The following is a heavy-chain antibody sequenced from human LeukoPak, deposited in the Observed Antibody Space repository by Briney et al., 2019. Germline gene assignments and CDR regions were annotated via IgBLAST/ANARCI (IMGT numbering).Heavy chain of an antibody. CDR3: ARGGDGYNYYFDY. CDR2: IYSGGST. J-gene: IGHJ4*02. V-gene: IGHV3-66*01. Sequence: GGSLRLSCAASGFTVSSNYMSWVRQAPGKGLEWVSFIYSGGSTYYADSVKGRFTISRDNSKNTLYLQMISLRAEDTAVCYCARGGDGYNYYFDYWGQGTLVSVSS. CDR1: GFTVSSNY. D-gene: IGHD5-24*01.